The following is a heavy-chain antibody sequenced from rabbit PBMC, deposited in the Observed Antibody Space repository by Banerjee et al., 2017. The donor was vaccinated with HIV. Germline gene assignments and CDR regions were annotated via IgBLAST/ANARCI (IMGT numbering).Heavy chain of an antibody. V-gene: IGHV1S40*01. J-gene: IGHJ3*01. D-gene: IGHD4-2*01. CDR2: IAAGSSGRT. CDR1: GFSFSGSYY. Sequence: QSLEESGGDLVKPGASLTLTCTASGFSFSGSYYMCWVRQAPGKGLEWIACIAAGSSGRTYYASWAKGRFTISKTSSTTVTLQMTSLTAADTATYFCARSGAGYAGFGYGGITRLDLWGQGTLVTVS. CDR3: ARSGAGYAGFGYGGITRLDL.